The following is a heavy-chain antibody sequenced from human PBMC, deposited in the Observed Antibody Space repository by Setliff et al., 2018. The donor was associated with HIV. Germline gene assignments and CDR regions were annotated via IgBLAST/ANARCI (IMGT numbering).Heavy chain of an antibody. D-gene: IGHD6-13*01. V-gene: IGHV3-20*04. CDR3: ARAIIAAAGGDAFDI. Sequence: PGGSLRLSCAASGFTFDDYGMNWVRQAPGKGLEWVPGINWNGGSSGYADSVKGRFTIPRDNAKNSLYLQMNSLRAEDTALYYCARAIIAAAGGDAFDIWGQGTMVTVSS. CDR2: INWNGGSS. CDR1: GFTFDDYG. J-gene: IGHJ3*02.